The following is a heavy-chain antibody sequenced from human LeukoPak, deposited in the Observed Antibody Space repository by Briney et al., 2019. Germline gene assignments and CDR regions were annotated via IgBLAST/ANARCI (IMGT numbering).Heavy chain of an antibody. D-gene: IGHD5-12*01. CDR2: ISSSGSTI. Sequence: PGGSLRLSCAASGFTFSSYEMNWVRQAPGKGLEWVSYISSSGSTIYYADSVKGRFTISRDNAKNSLYLQMNSLRAEDTAVYYCARDSTDIADYYYYGMDVWGQGTTVTVS. J-gene: IGHJ6*02. CDR3: ARDSTDIADYYYYGMDV. V-gene: IGHV3-48*03. CDR1: GFTFSSYE.